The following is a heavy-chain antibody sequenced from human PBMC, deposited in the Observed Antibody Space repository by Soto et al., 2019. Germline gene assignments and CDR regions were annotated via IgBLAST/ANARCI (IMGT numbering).Heavy chain of an antibody. CDR2: IYWDDAK. CDR3: SYAYDFLSGTHWFDP. D-gene: IGHD3-3*01. V-gene: IGHV2-5*02. CDR1: GFSLSTSGVG. J-gene: IGHJ5*02. Sequence: QITLKESGPPLVKPTQTLTLTCTFSGFSLSTSGVGVVWIRQPPGKALEWLALIYWDDAKRYSPSLRSRLTITKDTSKTQVVLTMTNVGPMDTGTYYCSYAYDFLSGTHWFDPWGQGTLVTVSS.